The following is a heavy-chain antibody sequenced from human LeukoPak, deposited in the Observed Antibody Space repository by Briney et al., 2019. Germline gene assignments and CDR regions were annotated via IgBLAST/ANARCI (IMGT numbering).Heavy chain of an antibody. V-gene: IGHV1-24*01. Sequence: PRASVKVSCKVSGYTLTELSMHWVRQAPGKGLEWMGGFDPEDGETIYAQKFQGRVTMTEDTSTDTAYMELSSLRSEDTAVYYCAPIAASLIPYDSSGYANNWFDPWGQGTLVTVSS. CDR3: APIAASLIPYDSSGYANNWFDP. CDR1: GYTLTELS. J-gene: IGHJ5*02. D-gene: IGHD3-22*01. CDR2: FDPEDGET.